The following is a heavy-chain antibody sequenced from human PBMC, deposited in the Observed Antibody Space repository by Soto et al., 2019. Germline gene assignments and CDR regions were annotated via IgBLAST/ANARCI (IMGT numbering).Heavy chain of an antibody. CDR1: GFTFSDYS. D-gene: IGHD6-19*01. V-gene: IGHV3-21*01. J-gene: IGHJ4*02. CDR2: ISGRSDYI. Sequence: PGGSLRLSCAASGFTFSDYSMHWVRQAPGKGLEWVSSISGRSDYIYHADSVKGRFSISRDNAKNSLYLQMYSLRADDTAVYYCERYIAMAGTEKHFDYWGQGTLVTVSS. CDR3: ERYIAMAGTEKHFDY.